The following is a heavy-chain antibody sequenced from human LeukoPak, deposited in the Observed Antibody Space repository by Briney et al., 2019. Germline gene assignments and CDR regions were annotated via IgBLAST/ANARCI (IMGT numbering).Heavy chain of an antibody. CDR2: ISTNSGGT. J-gene: IGHJ4*02. CDR1: GYTFTDYN. Sequence: ASVKVSCKASGYTFTDYNIHWVRQAPGQGLEWMGWISTNSGGTNYAQKFQGRVTMTRDTSITTAYMELSWLRSDDTAMYYCTVWFGELTHWGQGTLVTVSS. D-gene: IGHD3-10*01. V-gene: IGHV1-2*02. CDR3: TVWFGELTH.